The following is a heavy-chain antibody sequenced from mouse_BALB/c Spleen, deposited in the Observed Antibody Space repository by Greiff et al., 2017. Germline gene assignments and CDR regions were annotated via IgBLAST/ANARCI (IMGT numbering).Heavy chain of an antibody. Sequence: DVKLQESGPGLVKPSQSLSLTCSVTGYSITSGYYWNWIRQFPGNKLEWMGYISYDGSNNYNPSLKNRISITRDTSKNQFFLKLNSVTTEDTATYYCARVLGGAMDYWGQGTSVTVSS. J-gene: IGHJ4*01. CDR3: ARVLGGAMDY. D-gene: IGHD1-1*01. V-gene: IGHV3-6*02. CDR2: ISYDGSN. CDR1: GYSITSGYY.